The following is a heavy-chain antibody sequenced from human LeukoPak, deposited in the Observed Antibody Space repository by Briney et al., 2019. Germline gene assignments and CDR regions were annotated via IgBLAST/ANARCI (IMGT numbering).Heavy chain of an antibody. Sequence: GGTLRLSCAASGFTFSSYGMSWVRQAPGKGLEWVSAISGSGGSTYYADSVKGRFTISRDNSKNTLYLQMNSLRAEDTAVYYCAKDRNYYDSSGYPDFDYWGQGTLVTVSS. D-gene: IGHD3-22*01. CDR3: AKDRNYYDSSGYPDFDY. J-gene: IGHJ4*02. CDR1: GFTFSSYG. V-gene: IGHV3-23*01. CDR2: ISGSGGST.